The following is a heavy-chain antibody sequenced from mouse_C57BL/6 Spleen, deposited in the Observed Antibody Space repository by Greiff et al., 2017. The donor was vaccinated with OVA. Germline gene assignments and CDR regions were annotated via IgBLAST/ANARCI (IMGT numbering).Heavy chain of an antibody. CDR1: GYTFTSYW. Sequence: VQLKQPGTELVKPGASVKLSCKASGYTFTSYWMHWVKQRPGQGLEWIGNINPSNGGTNYNEKFKSKATLTVDKSSSTAYMQLSSLTSEDSAVYYCARWTTVVPYWYFDVWGTGTTVTVSS. V-gene: IGHV1-53*01. CDR3: ARWTTVVPYWYFDV. D-gene: IGHD1-1*01. J-gene: IGHJ1*03. CDR2: INPSNGGT.